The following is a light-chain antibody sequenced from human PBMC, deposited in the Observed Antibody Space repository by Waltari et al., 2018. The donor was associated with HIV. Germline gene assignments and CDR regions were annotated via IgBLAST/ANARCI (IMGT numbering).Light chain of an antibody. CDR2: GNS. J-gene: IGLJ1*01. CDR1: SSNIGAGYD. CDR3: QSYDSSLSGV. Sequence: QSVLTQPPSVSGAPGQRVTISCTGSSSNIGAGYDVHWYQQLPGTAPKLPIYGNSNRPSGDPDRFSGSKSGTSASLAITGLQAEDEANYYCQSYDSSLSGVFGTGTKVTVL. V-gene: IGLV1-40*01.